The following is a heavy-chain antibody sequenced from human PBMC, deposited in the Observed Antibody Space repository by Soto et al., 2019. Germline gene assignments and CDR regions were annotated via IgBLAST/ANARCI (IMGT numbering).Heavy chain of an antibody. Sequence: EMQLLESGGGLVQPGGSLRVSCAASGFTFSNYAMTWVRQAPGKGLEWVSTISGSGGDTYYSDSVKGRFTISRDNSRNSLYLQMDSLGAEDTALYYFVGEWGGSSCPCMDVWGQGTTVTVSS. CDR2: ISGSGGDT. CDR1: GFTFSNYA. CDR3: VGEWGGSSCPCMDV. J-gene: IGHJ6*02. D-gene: IGHD6-13*01. V-gene: IGHV3-23*01.